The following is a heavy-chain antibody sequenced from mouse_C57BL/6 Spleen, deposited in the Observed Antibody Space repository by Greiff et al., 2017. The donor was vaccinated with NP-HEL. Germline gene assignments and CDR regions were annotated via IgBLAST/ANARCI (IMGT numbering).Heavy chain of an antibody. D-gene: IGHD1-1*01. CDR2: IRLKSDNYAT. J-gene: IGHJ3*01. CDR3: TCGSPFAY. V-gene: IGHV6-3*01. Sequence: EVKVEESGGGLVQPGGSMKLSCVASGFTFSNYWMNWVRQSPEKGLEWVAQIRLKSDNYATHYAESVKGRFTISRDDSKSSVYLQMNNLRAEDTGIYYCTCGSPFAYWGQGTLVTVSA. CDR1: GFTFSNYW.